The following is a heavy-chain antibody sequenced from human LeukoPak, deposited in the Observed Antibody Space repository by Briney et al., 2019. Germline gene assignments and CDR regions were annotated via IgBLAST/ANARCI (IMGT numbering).Heavy chain of an antibody. Sequence: GRSLRLSCTTSGFTLGDHYMSWVRQAPGKGLEWVAVIRSNANGATTEYAASVKGRFTISRDDSKSIAYLQMDSLKTDDTAVYYCARDCSGGGCFYYFDYWGQGTLVTVSS. V-gene: IGHV3-49*04. D-gene: IGHD2-15*01. J-gene: IGHJ4*02. CDR3: ARDCSGGGCFYYFDY. CDR2: IRSNANGATT. CDR1: GFTLGDHY.